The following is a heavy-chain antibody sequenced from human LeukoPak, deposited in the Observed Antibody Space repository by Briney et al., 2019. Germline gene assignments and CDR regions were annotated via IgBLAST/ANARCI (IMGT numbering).Heavy chain of an antibody. CDR1: GYTFINYD. V-gene: IGHV1-8*01. J-gene: IGHJ4*02. CDR2: MNSNSGNT. D-gene: IGHD3-10*01. Sequence: ASVKVSCKASGYTFINYDIMWVRQATGQGLEWMGWMNSNSGNTGYAQKFQGRVTMTMDTSMSTAYMELSSLRFEDTAVYYCTRGRGGTIVRGYMDYWGQGTLVTVSS. CDR3: TRGRGGTIVRGYMDY.